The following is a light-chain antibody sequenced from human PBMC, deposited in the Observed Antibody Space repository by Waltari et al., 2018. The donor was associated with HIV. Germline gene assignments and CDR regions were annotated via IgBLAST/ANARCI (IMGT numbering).Light chain of an antibody. V-gene: IGLV1-47*01. Sequence: QSVLTQPPSTSGTPGQRVTISCSGSIPKLLIYNNNRRPSGLPDRFSGSKSDTSASLAISGLRSEDEADYYCSTWDDKMSGVIFGGGTKLTVL. CDR2: NNN. CDR3: STWDDKMSGVI. CDR1: I. J-gene: IGLJ2*01.